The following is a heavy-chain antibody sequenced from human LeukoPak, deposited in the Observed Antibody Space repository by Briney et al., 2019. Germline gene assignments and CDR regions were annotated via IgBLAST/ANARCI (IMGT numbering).Heavy chain of an antibody. V-gene: IGHV4-34*01. CDR2: INHSGST. CDR3: ARVGGSYDDVDY. Sequence: SETLSLTCAVSGGSFGGHYWSWIRQPPGKGLEWIGEINHSGSTNYNPSLKSRVTMSVDTSKNQFSLRPSSVTAADTAVYYCARVGGSYDDVDYWGQGTRVTVSS. D-gene: IGHD1-26*01. J-gene: IGHJ4*02. CDR1: GGSFGGHY.